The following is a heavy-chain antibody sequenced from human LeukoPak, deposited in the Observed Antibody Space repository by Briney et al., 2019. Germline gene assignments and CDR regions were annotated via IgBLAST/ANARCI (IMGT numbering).Heavy chain of an antibody. V-gene: IGHV3-74*01. J-gene: IGHJ4*02. CDR2: INSDGSSS. D-gene: IGHD6-13*01. CDR1: GFTFSSYW. CDR3: ARDSSSWYEGFDY. Sequence: GGSLRLSCAASGFTFSSYWMHWVRQVPGKGLVWVSRINSDGSSSNYADSVKGRFTISRDNAKNTLYLQMNSLRAEDTAVYYCARDSSSWYEGFDYWGQGTLVTVSS.